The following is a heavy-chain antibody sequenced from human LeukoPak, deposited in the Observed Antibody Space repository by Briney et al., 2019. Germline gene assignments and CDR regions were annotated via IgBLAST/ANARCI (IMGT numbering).Heavy chain of an antibody. Sequence: GGSLRLSCAASGFTFSSYAMHWVRQAPGKGLEWVAVISYDGSNKYYADSVKGRFTISRDNSKNTLYLQMNSLRAEDTAVYYCASGCSSTSCYTDFDYWGQGTLVTVSS. D-gene: IGHD2-2*02. CDR2: ISYDGSNK. CDR1: GFTFSSYA. J-gene: IGHJ4*02. CDR3: ASGCSSTSCYTDFDY. V-gene: IGHV3-30-3*01.